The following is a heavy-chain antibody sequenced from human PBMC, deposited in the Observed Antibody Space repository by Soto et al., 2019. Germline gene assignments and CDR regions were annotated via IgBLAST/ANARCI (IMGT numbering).Heavy chain of an antibody. CDR1: GYPFISYG. CDR3: ARIKASSMDV. CDR2: INVYSGNT. D-gene: IGHD3-16*01. V-gene: IGHV1-18*01. J-gene: IGHJ6*02. Sequence: QVLLVQSGGEVKKPGASVKVSCNTSGYPFISYGISWVRQAPGQGPEWMGWINVYSGNTDYAQKFRDRITVTTDTSTSTAYMELRSLRSDDTAVYYCARIKASSMDVWGQGTGVTVSS.